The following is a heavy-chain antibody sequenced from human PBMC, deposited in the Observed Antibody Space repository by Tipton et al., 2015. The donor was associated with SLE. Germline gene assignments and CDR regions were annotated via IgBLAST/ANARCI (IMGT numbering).Heavy chain of an antibody. CDR1: GVSFSSYY. CDR3: TRDPTSSRWFDP. Sequence: LSLTCTVSGVSFSSYYWSWIRQSPGKGLEWVANIKEDGSERYYVDSVKGRFTISRDNVKNSLYLQMSSLRVEDTGVYYCTRDPTSSRWFDPWGQGTLVTVSS. CDR2: IKEDGSER. D-gene: IGHD2-2*01. V-gene: IGHV3-7*01. J-gene: IGHJ5*02.